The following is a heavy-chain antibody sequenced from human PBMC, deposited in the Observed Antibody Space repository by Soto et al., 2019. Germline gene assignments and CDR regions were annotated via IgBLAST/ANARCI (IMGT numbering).Heavy chain of an antibody. CDR2: IWYDGSNK. CDR3: ARANSAQLLRYGDDALDI. V-gene: IGHV3-33*01. Sequence: GGSLRLSCAASGFTFSSYGMHWVRQAPGKGLEWVAVIWYDGSNKYYADSVKGRFTISRDNSKNTLYLQMNSLRAEDTAVYYSARANSAQLLRYGDDALDIWGQGTMVTVSS. D-gene: IGHD2-2*01. CDR1: GFTFSSYG. J-gene: IGHJ3*02.